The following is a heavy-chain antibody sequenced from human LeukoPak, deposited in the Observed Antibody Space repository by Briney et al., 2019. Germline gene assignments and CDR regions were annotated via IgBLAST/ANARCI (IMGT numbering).Heavy chain of an antibody. Sequence: ASVKVSCKASGYTFTGYYMHWVRQAPGQGLEWMGWINPNSGGTNYAQKFQGRVTITADESTSTAYMELSSLRSEDTAVYYCARDALRGYSDVWGKGTTVTVSS. V-gene: IGHV1-2*02. CDR2: INPNSGGT. CDR3: ARDALRGYSDV. J-gene: IGHJ6*04. CDR1: GYTFTGYY. D-gene: IGHD5-18*01.